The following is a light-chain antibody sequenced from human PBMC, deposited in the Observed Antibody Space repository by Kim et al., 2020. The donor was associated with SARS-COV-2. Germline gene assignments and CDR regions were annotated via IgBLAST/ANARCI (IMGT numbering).Light chain of an antibody. CDR1: QNLTNA. J-gene: IGKJ2*01. Sequence: VSPGERVTLPLRASQNLTNALAWSQHKPGQPPRNLIYGASTRASGVPARFSGSGTGTEFTLTISSLQSEDVAVYFCQQYKDWPYTFGQGTKLEI. CDR2: GAS. V-gene: IGKV3-15*01. CDR3: QQYKDWPYT.